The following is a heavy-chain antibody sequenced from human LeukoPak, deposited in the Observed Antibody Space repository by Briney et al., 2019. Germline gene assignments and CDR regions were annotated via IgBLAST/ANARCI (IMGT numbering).Heavy chain of an antibody. CDR3: ASTAYSSSWDY. Sequence: ASVKVSCKASGYTVTGYYMHWVRQAPGQGLEWMGWINPNSGGTDYAQKFQGRVTMTTDTAISTAYMELSRLRSDDTAVYYCASTAYSSSWDYWGQGTLVTVSS. CDR2: INPNSGGT. J-gene: IGHJ4*02. V-gene: IGHV1-2*02. D-gene: IGHD6-13*01. CDR1: GYTVTGYY.